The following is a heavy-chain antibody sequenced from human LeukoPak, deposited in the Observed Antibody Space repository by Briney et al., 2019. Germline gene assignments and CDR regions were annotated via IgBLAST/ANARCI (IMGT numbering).Heavy chain of an antibody. CDR3: ARRRYQHNGMDV. Sequence: SETLSLTCAVYGGSFSGYYWSWIRQPPGKGLEWIGEINHSGSTNYNPSLKSRVTISVDTSKNQFSLKLSSVTAADTAVYYCARRRYQHNGMDVWGQGTTVTASS. CDR2: INHSGST. D-gene: IGHD2-2*01. V-gene: IGHV4-34*01. CDR1: GGSFSGYY. J-gene: IGHJ6*02.